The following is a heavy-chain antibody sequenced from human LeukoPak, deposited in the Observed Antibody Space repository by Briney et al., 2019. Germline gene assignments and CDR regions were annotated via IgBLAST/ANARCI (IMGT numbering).Heavy chain of an antibody. V-gene: IGHV3-7*01. CDR3: VRDSGSAWSGLFDS. D-gene: IGHD2-21*02. CDR1: GFTFDDYG. Sequence: GGSLRLSCAASGFTFDDYGMSWVRQAPGKGLEWVATIKQSGIDKYYVDSVKGRFTISRDNAKNSMYLEMKNLRGDDTGIYYCVRDSGSAWSGLFDSWGQGTLVTVSS. CDR2: IKQSGIDK. J-gene: IGHJ4*02.